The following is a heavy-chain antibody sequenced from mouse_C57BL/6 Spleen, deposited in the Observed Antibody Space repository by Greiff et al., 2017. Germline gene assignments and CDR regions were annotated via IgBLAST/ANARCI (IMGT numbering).Heavy chain of an antibody. V-gene: IGHV1-54*01. CDR1: GYAFTNYL. CDR2: INPGSGGT. CDR3: ARSNYYGSKYYFDY. J-gene: IGHJ2*01. Sequence: VQLQESGAELVRPGTSVKVSCKASGYAFTNYLIEWVKQRPGPGLELIGVINPGSGGTNYNEKFKGKATLTADKSSSTAYMQLSSLTSEDSAVYFCARSNYYGSKYYFDYWGQGTTLTVSS. D-gene: IGHD1-1*01.